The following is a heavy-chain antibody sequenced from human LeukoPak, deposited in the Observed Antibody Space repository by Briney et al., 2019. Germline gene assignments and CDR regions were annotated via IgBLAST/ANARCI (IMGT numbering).Heavy chain of an antibody. CDR2: VSRSGVGT. Sequence: GGSLRLSCVASGFTFSSYAMSWVRQAPGKGLEWVSSVSRSGVGTYYADSVRGRFTISRDNSKNTVFLQMNSLRAEDSAVYYCAKDYEVGSIDYWGQGTLVTVSS. CDR1: GFTFSSYA. D-gene: IGHD3-16*01. V-gene: IGHV3-23*01. J-gene: IGHJ4*02. CDR3: AKDYEVGSIDY.